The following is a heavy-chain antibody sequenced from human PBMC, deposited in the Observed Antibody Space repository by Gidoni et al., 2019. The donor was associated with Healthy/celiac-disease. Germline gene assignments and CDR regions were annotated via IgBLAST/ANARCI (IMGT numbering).Heavy chain of an antibody. J-gene: IGHJ4*02. CDR3: ARDRGDSSGYRFDY. CDR1: GYTFPGYY. CDR2: INPNSGGT. D-gene: IGHD3-22*01. V-gene: IGHV1-2*04. Sequence: QVQLVQSGAEVKKPGASVKVSCKASGYTFPGYYMHWVRQAPGQGLEWMGWINPNSGGTNYAQKFQGWVTMTRDTSISTAYMELSRLRSDDTAVYYCARDRGDSSGYRFDYWGQGTLVTVSS.